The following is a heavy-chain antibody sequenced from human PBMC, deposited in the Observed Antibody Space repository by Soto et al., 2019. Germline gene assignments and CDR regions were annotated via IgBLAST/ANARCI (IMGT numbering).Heavy chain of an antibody. V-gene: IGHV3-21*01. D-gene: IGHD2-2*02. CDR2: ISSSSSYI. CDR3: ARDRLWCSSTSCYTGWFDP. CDR1: GFTFSSYT. J-gene: IGHJ5*02. Sequence: EVQLVESGGGLSKPGGSLRLSCAASGFTFSSYTINWVRQAPGKGLEWVSSISSSSSYIYYADPVKGRLTIARDNAKNSLYLQMNSLRAEDTVVYYCARDRLWCSSTSCYTGWFDPWGQGTLVTVSS.